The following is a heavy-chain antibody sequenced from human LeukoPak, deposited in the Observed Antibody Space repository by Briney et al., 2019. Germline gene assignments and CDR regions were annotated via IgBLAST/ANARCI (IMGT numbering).Heavy chain of an antibody. CDR2: INPNSGGT. CDR1: GYTFTGYY. V-gene: IGHV1-2*02. D-gene: IGHD1-26*01. J-gene: IGHJ3*02. CDR3: ASFGWEGTFDI. Sequence: GPVKVSCKASGYTFTGYYIHWVRQAPGQGLEWMGWINPNSGGTNYAQNFQGRVTMTRDTSISTAYMDLSRLISDDTAVYYCASFGWEGTFDIWGQGTMVTVSS.